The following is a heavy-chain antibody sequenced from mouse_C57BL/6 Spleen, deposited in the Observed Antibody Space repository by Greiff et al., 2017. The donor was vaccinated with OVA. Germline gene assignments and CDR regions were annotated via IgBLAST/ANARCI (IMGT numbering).Heavy chain of an antibody. CDR3: ARDELGYAMDY. V-gene: IGHV1-54*01. CDR2: INPGSGGT. J-gene: IGHJ4*01. CDR1: GYAFTNYL. Sequence: VQLQQSGAELVRPGTSVKVSCKASGYAFTNYLIEWVKQRPGQGLEWIGVINPGSGGTHYNEKFKGKATLTADKSSSTAYMQLSSLTSEDSAVYFCARDELGYAMDYWGQGTSVTVSS.